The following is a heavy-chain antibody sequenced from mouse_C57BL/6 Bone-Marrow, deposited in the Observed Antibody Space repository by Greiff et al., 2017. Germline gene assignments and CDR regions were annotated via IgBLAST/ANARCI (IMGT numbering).Heavy chain of an antibody. J-gene: IGHJ1*03. D-gene: IGHD2-3*01. CDR1: GYTFTSYW. CDR3: GGGWLPWYFDV. V-gene: IGHV1-50*01. Sequence: QVQLQQPGAELVKPGASVKLSCKASGYTFTSYWMQWVKQRPGQGLEWIGEIDPSDSYTNYNQKFKGKATLTVDTSSSTAYMPLSSLTSEDSAVYYCGGGWLPWYFDVWGTGTTVTVSS. CDR2: IDPSDSYT.